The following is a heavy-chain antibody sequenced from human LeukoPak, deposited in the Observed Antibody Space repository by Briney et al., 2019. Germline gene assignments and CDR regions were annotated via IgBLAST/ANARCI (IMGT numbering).Heavy chain of an antibody. CDR3: ARGIKRCFDD. CDR2: IKQDGSEK. Sequence: GGSLRLSCAASGFTFSCYWMSWVRQAPGKGLEWVVNIKQDGSEKYYVDSVKGRFTISRDNAKNSLYLQMNSLRAEDTAVYYCARGIKRCFDDWGQGTLVTVSS. CDR1: GFTFSCYW. J-gene: IGHJ4*02. D-gene: IGHD1-1*01. V-gene: IGHV3-7*01.